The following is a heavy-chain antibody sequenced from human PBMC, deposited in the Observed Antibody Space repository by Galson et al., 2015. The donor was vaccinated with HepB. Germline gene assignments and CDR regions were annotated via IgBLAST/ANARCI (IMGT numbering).Heavy chain of an antibody. CDR1: GGSISSYY. CDR3: ARGPITMVRGVSNWFDP. D-gene: IGHD3-10*01. V-gene: IGHV4-59*12. CDR2: IYYSGST. J-gene: IGHJ5*02. Sequence: SETLSLTCTVSGGSISSYYWSWIRQPPGKGLERIGYIYYSGSTNYNPSLKSRVTISVDTSKNQFSLKLSSVTAADTAVYYCARGPITMVRGVSNWFDPWGQGTLVTVSS.